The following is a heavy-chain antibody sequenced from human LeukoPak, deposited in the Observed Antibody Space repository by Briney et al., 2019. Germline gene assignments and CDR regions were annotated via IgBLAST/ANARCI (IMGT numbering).Heavy chain of an antibody. D-gene: IGHD3-3*01. Sequence: SETLSLTCTVSGGSISSYYWSWIRQPPGKGLEWIGHVYYNGKTNYNPSLESRVTISVDTSKNQFSLKVSSVTAADTAVYYCARRRSITIFGVVLYYFDYWGQGTLVTVSS. CDR2: VYYNGKT. CDR3: ARRRSITIFGVVLYYFDY. J-gene: IGHJ4*02. V-gene: IGHV4-59*01. CDR1: GGSISSYY.